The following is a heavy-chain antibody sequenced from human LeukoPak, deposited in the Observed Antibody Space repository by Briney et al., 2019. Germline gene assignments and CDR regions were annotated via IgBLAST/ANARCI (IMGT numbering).Heavy chain of an antibody. V-gene: IGHV4-38-2*02. D-gene: IGHD2-2*01. Sequence: SETLSLTCTVSGYSISSGYYWGWIRQPPGKGLEWIGSIYYSGSTYYNPSLKSRVTISVDTSKNQFSLKLSSVTAADTAVYYCARERGYCSSTSCSLDVWGKGTTVTVSS. CDR2: IYYSGST. CDR1: GYSISSGYY. CDR3: ARERGYCSSTSCSLDV. J-gene: IGHJ6*04.